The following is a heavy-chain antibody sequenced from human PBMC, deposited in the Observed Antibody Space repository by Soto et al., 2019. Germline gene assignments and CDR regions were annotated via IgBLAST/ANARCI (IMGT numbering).Heavy chain of an antibody. CDR1: GFTFSSYG. V-gene: IGHV3-30*18. Sequence: QVQLVESGGGVVQPGRSLRLSCAASGFTFSSYGMHWVRQAPGKGLEWVAVISYDGSNKYYADSVKGRLTISRDNSKNTLYLQMNSLRAEDTAVYYCAKSPISVGAHPYFDYWGQGTLVTVSS. CDR2: ISYDGSNK. CDR3: AKSPISVGAHPYFDY. D-gene: IGHD1-26*01. J-gene: IGHJ4*02.